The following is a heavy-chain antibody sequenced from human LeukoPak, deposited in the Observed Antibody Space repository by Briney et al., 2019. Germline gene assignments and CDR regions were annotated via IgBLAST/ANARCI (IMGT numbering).Heavy chain of an antibody. D-gene: IGHD3-10*01. CDR3: AKDACGWGLCRGSGSYVAY. V-gene: IGHV3-30*02. Sequence: PGGSLRLSCAASGFTFSSYGMHWVRQAPGKGLEWVAFIRYDGSDKFCADSVKGRFTISRDNSRNTLYLQMNSLRAEDTAVYDCAKDACGWGLCRGSGSYVAYWSQGTLVTVSS. CDR1: GFTFSSYG. J-gene: IGHJ4*02. CDR2: IRYDGSDK.